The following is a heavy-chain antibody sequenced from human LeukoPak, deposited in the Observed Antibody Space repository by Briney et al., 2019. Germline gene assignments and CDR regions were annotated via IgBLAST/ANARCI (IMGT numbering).Heavy chain of an antibody. CDR3: TTAQFFNSSGSLAY. CDR2: FTSKTDGGTT. Sequence: GGSLRLSCAASGFTFNKARMNWVRQGPGKGLEWVGRFTSKTDGGTTDYAAPVRGRFTISGDDSKDTLYLQMNSLKTEDTAVYYCTTAQFFNSSGSLAYWGQGTLVTVSS. CDR1: GFTFNKAR. D-gene: IGHD3-22*01. V-gene: IGHV3-15*01. J-gene: IGHJ4*02.